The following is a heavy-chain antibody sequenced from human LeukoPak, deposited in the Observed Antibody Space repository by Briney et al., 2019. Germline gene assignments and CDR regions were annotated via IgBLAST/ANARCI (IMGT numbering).Heavy chain of an antibody. CDR2: INHSGST. Sequence: PSETLSLTCAVYGGSFSGYYWSWIRQPPGKGLEWIGEINHSGSTYYNPSLKSRVTISVDTSKNQFSLKLSSVTAADTAVYYCARESWLHAIDYWGQGTLVTVSS. J-gene: IGHJ4*02. V-gene: IGHV4-34*01. CDR1: GGSFSGYY. CDR3: ARESWLHAIDY. D-gene: IGHD5-24*01.